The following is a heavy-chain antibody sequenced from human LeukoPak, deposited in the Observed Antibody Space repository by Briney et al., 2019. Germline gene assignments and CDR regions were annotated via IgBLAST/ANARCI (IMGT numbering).Heavy chain of an antibody. J-gene: IGHJ5*01. CDR1: GFTFSNSW. Sequence: PGGSLRLSCAASGFTFSNSWMNWVRQAPGKGLEWVANIKTDGSETYYVDSVKGRFTISRDNAKNSVYLQMNSLRAEDTAIYYCARTGKFDSWGQGTLVTVSA. CDR2: IKTDGSET. V-gene: IGHV3-7*05. CDR3: ARTGKFDS.